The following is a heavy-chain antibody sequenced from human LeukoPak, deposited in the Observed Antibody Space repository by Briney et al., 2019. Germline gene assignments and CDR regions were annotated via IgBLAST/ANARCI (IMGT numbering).Heavy chain of an antibody. Sequence: PSETLSLTCTVSGGSISSGGYYWSWTRQPPGKGLEWIGYIYHSGSTYYNPSLKSRVTISVDRSKNQFSLKLSSVTAADTAVYYCARDLEDMVRGVGGFDPWGQGTLVTVSS. CDR2: IYHSGST. D-gene: IGHD3-10*01. J-gene: IGHJ5*02. CDR1: GGSISSGGYY. CDR3: ARDLEDMVRGVGGFDP. V-gene: IGHV4-30-2*01.